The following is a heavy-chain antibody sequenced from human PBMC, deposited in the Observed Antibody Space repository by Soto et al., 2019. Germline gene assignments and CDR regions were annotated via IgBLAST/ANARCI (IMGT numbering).Heavy chain of an antibody. Sequence: QVHPVQSGAEAKKPGASVKVSCKASGYTFTSYGITWVRQAPGQGLEWMGWISAHNGNTDYAQKLQGRVIVTRDTSTSSAYMELRSLISDDTAVYYCARGRYGDYWGQGALVTVSS. CDR3: ARGRYGDY. D-gene: IGHD1-1*01. J-gene: IGHJ4*02. CDR1: GYTFTSYG. V-gene: IGHV1-18*01. CDR2: ISAHNGNT.